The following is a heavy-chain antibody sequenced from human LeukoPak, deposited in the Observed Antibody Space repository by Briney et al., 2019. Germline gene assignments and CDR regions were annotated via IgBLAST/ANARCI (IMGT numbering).Heavy chain of an antibody. V-gene: IGHV3-11*04. D-gene: IGHD6-19*01. J-gene: IGHJ4*02. Sequence: GGSLRLSCAASGFTFSDYYMSWIRQAPGKGLECCSYISSGGSTIYYADSVKGRFTISRDNAKNSLYLQMNSLRAEDTAVYYCARVGRGWELDYWGQGTLVTVSS. CDR3: ARVGRGWELDY. CDR1: GFTFSDYY. CDR2: ISSGGSTI.